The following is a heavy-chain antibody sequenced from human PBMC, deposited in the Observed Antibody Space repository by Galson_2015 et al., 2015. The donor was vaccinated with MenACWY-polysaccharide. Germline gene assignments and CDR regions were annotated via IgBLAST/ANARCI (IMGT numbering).Heavy chain of an antibody. CDR2: HGWDDYR. CDR3: ARTSRGGTVVYGMDV. CDR1: GFSLSTSGLC. J-gene: IGHJ6*02. V-gene: IGHV2-70*01. D-gene: IGHD4-23*01. Sequence: ALVKPTQPLTLTCTFSGFSLSTSGLCVTWIRQPPGKDMEWIGLHGWDDYRYHSTSLKTRHTISKDTYKNKVVLTMTKVDPVDTATYYCARTSRGGTVVYGMDVWGQGTTVTVS.